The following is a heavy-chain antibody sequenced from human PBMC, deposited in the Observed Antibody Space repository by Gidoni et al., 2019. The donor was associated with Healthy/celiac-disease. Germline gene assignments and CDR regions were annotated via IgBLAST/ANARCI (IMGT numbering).Heavy chain of an antibody. Sequence: QVQLVQSGAEVKKPGASVKVSCKASGYTFTGYSMHWVRQAPGQGLEWMGWINPNSGGTNYAQKFQGRVTMTRDTSISTAYMELSRLRSDDTAVYYCARVPGQIRRGGVAGKGADYWGQGTLVTVSS. CDR1: GYTFTGYS. V-gene: IGHV1-2*02. CDR3: ARVPGQIRRGGVAGKGADY. D-gene: IGHD6-19*01. CDR2: INPNSGGT. J-gene: IGHJ4*02.